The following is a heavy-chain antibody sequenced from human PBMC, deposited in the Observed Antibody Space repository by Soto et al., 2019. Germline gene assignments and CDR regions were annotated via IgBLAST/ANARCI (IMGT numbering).Heavy chain of an antibody. CDR1: GGSISSGGYY. CDR2: IYYSGST. Sequence: QVQLQESGPGLVKPSQTLSLTCTVSGGSISSGGYYWSWIRLHPGRGLEWIGYIYYSGSTYYNPSRKSHVTIPVDTPKNQCSLKLSSVTAADTAVYYCARSVFPWGQGTLVTVSS. CDR3: ARSVFP. V-gene: IGHV4-31*01. J-gene: IGHJ5*02.